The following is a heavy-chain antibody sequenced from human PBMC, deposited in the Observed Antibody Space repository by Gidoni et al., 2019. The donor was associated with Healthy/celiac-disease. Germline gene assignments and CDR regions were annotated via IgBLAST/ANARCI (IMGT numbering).Heavy chain of an antibody. Sequence: EVLLLESGGGLVQPGGSLRLSCAASGSTFSRHAMSWVRQAPGKGLEWVAAMSGSGGSTYYADSVKGRFTISRDNSKNTLYLQMNSLRAEDTAVYYCAKSGGCSGGSCYSGMLYWGQGTLVTVSS. CDR3: AKSGGCSGGSCYSGMLY. V-gene: IGHV3-23*01. CDR1: GSTFSRHA. D-gene: IGHD2-15*01. J-gene: IGHJ4*02. CDR2: MSGSGGST.